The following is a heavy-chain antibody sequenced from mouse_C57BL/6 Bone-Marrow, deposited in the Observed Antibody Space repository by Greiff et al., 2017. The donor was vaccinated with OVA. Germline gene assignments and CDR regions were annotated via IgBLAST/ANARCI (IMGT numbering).Heavy chain of an antibody. CDR3: ARDYSNY. CDR1: GYTFTSYW. J-gene: IGHJ2*01. V-gene: IGHV1-72*01. D-gene: IGHD2-5*01. CDR2: IDPNSGGT. Sequence: QVQLQQPGAELVKPGASVKLSCKASGYTFTSYWMHWVKQRPGLGLEWIGRIDPNSGGTKYNEKLQSKATLTVDKPSRTADMQLSSLTSEDSAVYDCARDYSNYWGQGTTLTVSS.